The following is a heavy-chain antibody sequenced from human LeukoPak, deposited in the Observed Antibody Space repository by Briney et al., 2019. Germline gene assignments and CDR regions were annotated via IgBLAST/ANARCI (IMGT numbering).Heavy chain of an antibody. CDR3: ARAPTGYCSGGSCYAFDI. CDR1: GYTFTSYG. D-gene: IGHD2-15*01. V-gene: IGHV1-18*01. J-gene: IGHJ3*02. Sequence: ASVKDSCKASGYTFTSYGISWVRQAPGQGLEWMGWISAYNGNTNYAQKLQGRVTMTTDTSTSTAYMELRSLRSDDTAVYYCARAPTGYCSGGSCYAFDIWGQGTMVTVSS. CDR2: ISAYNGNT.